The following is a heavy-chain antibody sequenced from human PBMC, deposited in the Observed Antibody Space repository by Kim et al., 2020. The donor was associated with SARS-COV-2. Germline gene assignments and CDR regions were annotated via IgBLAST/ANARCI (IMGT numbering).Heavy chain of an antibody. D-gene: IGHD2-8*01. V-gene: IGHV3-11*06. J-gene: IGHJ6*02. Sequence: VKGRFTISRDNAKNSLYLQMNSLRAEDTAVYYCARDRIVLMVYATGGMDVWGQGTTVTVSS. CDR3: ARDRIVLMVYATGGMDV.